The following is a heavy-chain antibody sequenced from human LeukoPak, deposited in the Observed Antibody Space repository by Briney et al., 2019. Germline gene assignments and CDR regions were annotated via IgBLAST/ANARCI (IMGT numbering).Heavy chain of an antibody. D-gene: IGHD3-22*01. J-gene: IGHJ3*02. CDR3: ARHSSGGALDAFDI. CDR2: IDPGDSYT. V-gene: IGHV5-10-1*01. CDR1: GYRFTSYW. Sequence: PGESLKISCKGYGYRFTSYWISWVRQLPGKGLEWMGRIDPGDSYTNYSPSFQGHVTISADKSISTAYLQWSSLKASDAAMYYRARHSSGGALDAFDIWGQGTMVTVSS.